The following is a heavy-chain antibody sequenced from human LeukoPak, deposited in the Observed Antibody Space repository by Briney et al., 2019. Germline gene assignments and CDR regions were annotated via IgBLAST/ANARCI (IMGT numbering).Heavy chain of an antibody. Sequence: GGSLRLSCTVSGFTFSNYWMRWVRQAPGKGLEWVASIYKNGREKRYVDSVEGRFTISRDNAKNSVYLQMTSLGAEDTAVYYCATYTQNFGAPGTDYWGQGTLVTVSS. J-gene: IGHJ4*02. CDR2: IYKNGREK. CDR1: GFTFSNYW. CDR3: ATYTQNFGAPGTDY. V-gene: IGHV3-7*01. D-gene: IGHD3-10*01.